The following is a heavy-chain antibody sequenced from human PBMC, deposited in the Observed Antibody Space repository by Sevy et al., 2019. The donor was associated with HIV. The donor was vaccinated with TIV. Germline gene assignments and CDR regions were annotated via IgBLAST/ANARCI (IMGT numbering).Heavy chain of an antibody. CDR1: GITFSNYA. D-gene: IGHD6-19*01. Sequence: GSLRPSCAASGITFSNYAISWVRQAPGKGLEWVSSVSISGPNTYYADSVKGRFTISRDNSKNTMYLQMNSLRAEDTAVYYCAKEWTQLSDWYGELDYWGQGSLVTVSS. CDR2: VSISGPNT. CDR3: AKEWTQLSDWYGELDY. J-gene: IGHJ4*02. V-gene: IGHV3-23*01.